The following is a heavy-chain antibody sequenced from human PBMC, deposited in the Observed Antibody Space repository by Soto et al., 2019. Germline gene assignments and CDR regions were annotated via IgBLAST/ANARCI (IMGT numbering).Heavy chain of an antibody. Sequence: ASVKVSCKASGYTFISYYMHWVLQAPGQGLEWMGIINPSGGSTSYAQKFQGRVTMTRDTSTSTVYMELSSLRSEDTAVYYCARAAMVLDYYYGMDVWGQGTTVTVS. CDR3: ARAAMVLDYYYGMDV. CDR2: INPSGGST. J-gene: IGHJ6*02. V-gene: IGHV1-46*01. CDR1: GYTFISYY. D-gene: IGHD5-18*01.